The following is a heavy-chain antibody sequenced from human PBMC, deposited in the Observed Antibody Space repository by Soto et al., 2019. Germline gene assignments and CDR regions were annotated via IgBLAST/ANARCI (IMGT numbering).Heavy chain of an antibody. CDR3: ACVAPTIFGAQFHHNLVDV. Sequence: GGSLRLSCAASGFTFSSYAMSWVRQAQGKGLEWISYISSSGTYTTYTDSVKGRFTVSRDNAKSSLYLQMNSLGGEDTAVYYCACVAPTIFGAQFHHNLVDVWGQGNTVTVSS. CDR1: GFTFSSYA. D-gene: IGHD3-3*01. CDR2: ISSSGTYT. V-gene: IGHV3-21*05. J-gene: IGHJ6*02.